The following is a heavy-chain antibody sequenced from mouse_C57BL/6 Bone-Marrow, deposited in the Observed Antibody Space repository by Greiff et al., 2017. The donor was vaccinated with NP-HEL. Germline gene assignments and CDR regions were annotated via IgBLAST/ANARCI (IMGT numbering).Heavy chain of an antibody. D-gene: IGHD2-5*01. Sequence: EVKVVESGGGLVKPGGSLKLSCAASGFTFSDYGMHWVRQAPEKGLEWVAYISSGSSTIYYADTVKGRFTISRDNAKNTLFLQMTSLRSEDTAMYYCAKALYYSNFAWFAYWGQGTLVTVSA. CDR2: ISSGSSTI. J-gene: IGHJ3*01. V-gene: IGHV5-17*01. CDR1: GFTFSDYG. CDR3: AKALYYSNFAWFAY.